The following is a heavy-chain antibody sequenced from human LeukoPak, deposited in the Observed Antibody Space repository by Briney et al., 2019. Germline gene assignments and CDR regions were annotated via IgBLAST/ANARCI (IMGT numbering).Heavy chain of an antibody. CDR1: GFTFSSYA. V-gene: IGHV3-23*01. CDR2: ISGSGGST. CDR3: ASALLPVTTPGAPTYYYYGMDV. J-gene: IGHJ6*02. D-gene: IGHD4-17*01. Sequence: PGGSLRLSCAASGFTFSSYAMSWVRQAPGKGLEWVSAISGSGGSTYYADSVKGRFTISRDNSKNTLYLQMNSLRAEDTAVYYCASALLPVTTPGAPTYYYYGMDVWGQGTTVTVSS.